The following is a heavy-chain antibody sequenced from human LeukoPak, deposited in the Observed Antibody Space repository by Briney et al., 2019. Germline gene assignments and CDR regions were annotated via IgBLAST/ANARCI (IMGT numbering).Heavy chain of an antibody. CDR3: ARGDRYCSSTGCPNWFDP. V-gene: IGHV3-53*01. Sequence: GGSLRLSCAASGFTVSSNYMSWVRQAPGKGLEWVSVIYSGGSTYYADSVKGRFTISRDNSKNTLYLQMNSLRAEDTAVYYCARGDRYCSSTGCPNWFDPWGQGTLVTVSS. J-gene: IGHJ5*02. CDR2: IYSGGST. CDR1: GFTVSSNY. D-gene: IGHD2-2*01.